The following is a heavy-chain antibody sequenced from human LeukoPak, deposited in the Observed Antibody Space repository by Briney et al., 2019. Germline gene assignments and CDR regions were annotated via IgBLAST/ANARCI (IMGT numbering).Heavy chain of an antibody. D-gene: IGHD3-22*01. CDR2: IKQDGSDK. CDR3: ARVFHYYDTSGYYGCYLDY. J-gene: IGHJ4*02. Sequence: TAESLRLSCAASGCTYGIFCMSWVRQAPGKGLEWVANIKQDGSDKYYVDSVKGRFTISRDNAKNSLYLQLNSLRPEDTAVYYCARVFHYYDTSGYYGCYLDYWGQGALVTVSS. CDR1: GCTYGIFC. V-gene: IGHV3-7*05.